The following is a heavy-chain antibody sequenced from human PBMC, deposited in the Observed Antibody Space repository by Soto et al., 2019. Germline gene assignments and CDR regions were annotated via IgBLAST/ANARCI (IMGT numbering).Heavy chain of an antibody. J-gene: IGHJ5*02. Sequence: WGSLRLSCAASGFTFSSYAMSWVRQAPGKGLEWVSAISGSGGSTYYADSVKGRFTISRDNSKNTLYLQMNSLRAEDTAVYYCAKDPRITTVDNWFDPWGQGTLVTVSS. CDR3: AKDPRITTVDNWFDP. CDR2: ISGSGGST. D-gene: IGHD4-17*01. CDR1: GFTFSSYA. V-gene: IGHV3-23*01.